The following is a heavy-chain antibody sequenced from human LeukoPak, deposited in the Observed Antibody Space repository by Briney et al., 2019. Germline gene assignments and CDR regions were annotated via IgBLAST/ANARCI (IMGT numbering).Heavy chain of an antibody. D-gene: IGHD3-10*01. CDR3: ARDRGRWPHYAFDI. V-gene: IGHV4-59*01. CDR2: IYYSGST. CDR1: GGSISSYY. Sequence: PSETLSLTCTVSGGSISSYYWSWIRQPPGKGLEWIGYIYYSGSTNYNPSLKSRVTISVDTSKNQFSLKLSSVTAADTAVYYCARDRGRWPHYAFDIWGHGTMVIVSS. J-gene: IGHJ3*02.